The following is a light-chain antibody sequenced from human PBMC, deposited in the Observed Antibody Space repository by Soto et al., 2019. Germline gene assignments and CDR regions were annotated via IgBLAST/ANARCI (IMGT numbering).Light chain of an antibody. J-gene: IGKJ4*01. V-gene: IGKV1-39*01. Sequence: DIEMIQSPPSLSASVGDTITITCRASQSISSYLIWLQQNPGKAPNVLIFAASNFQSGVPSRFSGSGSGTDFTLTINSLQPEDSATYYCQQSYSPLLTFGGGTKVEV. CDR3: QQSYSPLLT. CDR1: QSISSY. CDR2: AAS.